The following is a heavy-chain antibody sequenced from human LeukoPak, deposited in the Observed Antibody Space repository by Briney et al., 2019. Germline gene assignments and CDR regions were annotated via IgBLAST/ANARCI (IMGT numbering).Heavy chain of an antibody. CDR3: ARDLKGSVAVAGIDY. CDR2: ISYDGSNK. V-gene: IGHV3-30*04. J-gene: IGHJ4*02. Sequence: GESLRLSCAASGFTFSSYAMHWVRQAPGKGLEWVAVISYDGSNKYYADSVKGRFTISRDNSKNTLYLQMNSLRAEDTAVYYCARDLKGSVAVAGIDYWGQGTLVTVSS. D-gene: IGHD6-19*01. CDR1: GFTFSSYA.